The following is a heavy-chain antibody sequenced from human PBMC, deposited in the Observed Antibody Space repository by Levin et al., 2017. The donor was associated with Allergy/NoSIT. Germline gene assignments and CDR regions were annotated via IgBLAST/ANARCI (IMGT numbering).Heavy chain of an antibody. J-gene: IGHJ4*02. CDR2: INTDGSST. CDR3: ARGGSTSCYG. Sequence: GGSLRLSCAASGFTFSSYAMSWVRQAPGKGLVWVSRINTDGSSTSYADSVKGRFTISRDNAKNTLYLQMNSLRAEDTAVYYCARGGSTSCYGWGQGTLVTVSS. V-gene: IGHV3-74*01. CDR1: GFTFSSYA. D-gene: IGHD2-2*01.